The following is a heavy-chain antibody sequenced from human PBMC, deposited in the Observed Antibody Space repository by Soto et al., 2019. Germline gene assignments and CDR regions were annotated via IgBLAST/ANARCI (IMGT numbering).Heavy chain of an antibody. Sequence: ASVKVSCKVSGYTLTELSMHWVRQAPGKGLEWMGGFDPEDGETIYAQKFQGRVTMTEDTSTDTAYMELSSLRSEDTAVYYCATLFYDSSGYYAGFDYWGQGTLVTVS. D-gene: IGHD3-22*01. CDR3: ATLFYDSSGYYAGFDY. V-gene: IGHV1-24*01. CDR2: FDPEDGET. J-gene: IGHJ4*02. CDR1: GYTLTELS.